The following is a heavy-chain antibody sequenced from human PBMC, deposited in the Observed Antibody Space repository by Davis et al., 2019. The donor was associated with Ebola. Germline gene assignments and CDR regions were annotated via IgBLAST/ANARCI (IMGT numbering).Heavy chain of an antibody. Sequence: GESLKISCAASKFTFSSYGMHWVRQVPGKGLEWLAVISYEGSKRYYLDSLKGRFTISRDNSKNTVYLEMNSLEPEDTAVYYCAKAGQIFWFGESTQLDYWGQGALVTVSS. J-gene: IGHJ4*02. D-gene: IGHD3-10*01. CDR2: ISYEGSKR. CDR3: AKAGQIFWFGESTQLDY. CDR1: KFTFSSYG. V-gene: IGHV3-30*18.